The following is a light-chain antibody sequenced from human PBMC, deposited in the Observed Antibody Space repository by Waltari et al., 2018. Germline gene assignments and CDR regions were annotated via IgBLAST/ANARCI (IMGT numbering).Light chain of an antibody. J-gene: IGKJ1*01. Sequence: ELVLTQSPGTLSLSLGERATLSCRASQNIGRYLVWYQQKPGQPPRLLIYAASTRATGIPDRFIGSGSGTDFSLTIARLEPEDFAVYFCQNHERLPATFGQGTKVEI. CDR1: QNIGRY. CDR3: QNHERLPAT. CDR2: AAS. V-gene: IGKV3-20*01.